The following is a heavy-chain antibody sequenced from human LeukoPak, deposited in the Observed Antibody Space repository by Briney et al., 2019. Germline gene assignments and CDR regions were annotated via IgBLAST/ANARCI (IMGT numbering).Heavy chain of an antibody. Sequence: PGGSLRLSCAASGFTFSNYWMSWVRQAPGQGLEWVANIKQDGSEKYYVDSVKGRFTISRDNAKNSLYLQMNRLRDEDTAVYYCAREDSSGYYSFDYWGQGTLVTVSS. CDR1: GFTFSNYW. V-gene: IGHV3-7*01. CDR2: IKQDGSEK. D-gene: IGHD3-22*01. CDR3: AREDSSGYYSFDY. J-gene: IGHJ4*02.